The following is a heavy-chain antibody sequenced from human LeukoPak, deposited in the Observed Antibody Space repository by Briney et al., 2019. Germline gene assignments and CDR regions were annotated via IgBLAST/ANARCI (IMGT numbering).Heavy chain of an antibody. D-gene: IGHD2-2*03. CDR1: GFSFSTYA. J-gene: IGHJ4*02. Sequence: GGSLRLSCAASGFSFSTYAMAWLRQAPGKGLEWVSTTTDSGGSTHYADAVKGRFTMSRDNSKNTLYLQLNSLRAEDTAVYYCARDVSMDIGGSDCWGPGTLVTVSS. CDR2: TTDSGGST. V-gene: IGHV3-23*01. CDR3: ARDVSMDIGGSDC.